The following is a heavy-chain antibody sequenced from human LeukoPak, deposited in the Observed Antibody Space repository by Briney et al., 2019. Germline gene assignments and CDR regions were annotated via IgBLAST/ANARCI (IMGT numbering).Heavy chain of an antibody. V-gene: IGHV1-2*02. CDR3: ARSDPWSSSWYYENWFDP. J-gene: IGHJ5*02. CDR2: TNPNSGGT. D-gene: IGHD6-13*01. Sequence: ASVKVSCKASGYTFTGYYMHWVRQAPGQGLEWMGWTNPNSGGTNYAQKFQGRVTMTRDTSISTAYMELSRLRSDDTAVYYCARSDPWSSSWYYENWFDPWGQGTLVTVSS. CDR1: GYTFTGYY.